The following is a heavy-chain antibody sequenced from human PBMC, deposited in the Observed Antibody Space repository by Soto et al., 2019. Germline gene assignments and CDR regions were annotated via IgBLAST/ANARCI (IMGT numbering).Heavy chain of an antibody. Sequence: QVQLQESGPGLVKPSETLSLTCTVSGGSISSYYWSWIRQPAGKGLEWIGRIYTSGSTNYNPSLKSRVTMSVDTSKNQFSLKLSSVTAADTAVYYCATDPDYYDSSGYYYGYYFDYWGQGTLVTVSS. J-gene: IGHJ4*02. CDR1: GGSISSYY. CDR2: IYTSGST. V-gene: IGHV4-4*07. D-gene: IGHD3-22*01. CDR3: ATDPDYYDSSGYYYGYYFDY.